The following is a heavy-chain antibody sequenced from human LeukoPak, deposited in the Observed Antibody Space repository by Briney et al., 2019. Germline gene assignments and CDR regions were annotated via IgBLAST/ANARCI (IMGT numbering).Heavy chain of an antibody. V-gene: IGHV4-34*01. CDR2: XNXRGST. Sequence: SETXSLTCAVYXXSFXXXXXXXXXXXPXXXLXWIXEXNXRGSTNYNPSLKGRVTISVDTSKNQFSLKXXSXXXADTAVYYCARGIDYXGQGTLVTVSS. CDR1: XXSFXXXX. CDR3: ARGIDY. J-gene: IGHJ4*02.